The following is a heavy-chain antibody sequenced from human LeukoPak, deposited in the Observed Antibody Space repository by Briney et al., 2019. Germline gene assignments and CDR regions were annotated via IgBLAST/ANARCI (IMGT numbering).Heavy chain of an antibody. J-gene: IGHJ6*03. CDR2: INWNGGST. CDR3: ARDDYPIGRDMDV. Sequence: GGSLRLSCAASGFTFDDYGMSWVRPAPGKGLEWVSGINWNGGSTGYADSVMGRFTISRDNAKNSLYLQMNSLRAEDTALYYCARDDYPIGRDMDVWGKGTTVTISS. V-gene: IGHV3-20*04. CDR1: GFTFDDYG. D-gene: IGHD3-16*01.